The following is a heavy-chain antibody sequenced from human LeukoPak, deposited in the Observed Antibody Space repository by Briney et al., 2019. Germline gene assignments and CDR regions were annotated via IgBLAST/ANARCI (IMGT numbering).Heavy chain of an antibody. Sequence: GASVKVSCKASGYTFTSYGISWVRQAPGQGLEWMGWISAYNGNTNYAQKLQGRVTMTRDTSTSAVYMELSSLRSEDTAVYYCARGWARGSTGGFDYWGQGTLVTVSS. J-gene: IGHJ4*02. D-gene: IGHD2-2*01. CDR1: GYTFTSYG. CDR2: ISAYNGNT. CDR3: ARGWARGSTGGFDY. V-gene: IGHV1-18*01.